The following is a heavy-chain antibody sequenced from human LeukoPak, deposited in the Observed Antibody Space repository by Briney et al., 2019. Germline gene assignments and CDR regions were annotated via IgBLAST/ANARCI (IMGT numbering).Heavy chain of an antibody. CDR1: GFTFSSYA. J-gene: IGHJ4*02. CDR2: ISANDDSA. D-gene: IGHD6-13*01. Sequence: TGGSLRLSCAASGFTFSSYAMTWVRQAPGKGLEWVSTISANDDSAYYADSVKGRFTSSRDNSKNTLYLQMNSLRAEDTALYYCAKDRRIAAAGLFDYWGQGTLVTVSS. V-gene: IGHV3-23*01. CDR3: AKDRRIAAAGLFDY.